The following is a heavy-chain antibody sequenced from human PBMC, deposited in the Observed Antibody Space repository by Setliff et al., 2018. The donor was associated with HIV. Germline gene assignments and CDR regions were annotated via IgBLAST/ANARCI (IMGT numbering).Heavy chain of an antibody. J-gene: IGHJ4*02. V-gene: IGHV1-69-2*01. D-gene: IGHD3-16*01. Sequence: ASVKVSCKASGYTFPDYYMQWVRQAPGKGLEWMGLIDPDRGDTVYAEKFQGRVTITADRSIDTAYMRLNSLTSEDTAMYFCAWGTQRPIDSWGQGTLVTVSS. CDR2: IDPDRGDT. CDR1: GYTFPDYY. CDR3: AWGTQRPIDS.